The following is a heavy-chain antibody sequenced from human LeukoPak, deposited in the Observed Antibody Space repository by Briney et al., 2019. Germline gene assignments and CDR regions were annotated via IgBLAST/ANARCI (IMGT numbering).Heavy chain of an antibody. CDR3: TRTGVGYCTNGVCYGYYYYYYMDV. D-gene: IGHD2-8*01. CDR1: GFTFGDYA. V-gene: IGHV3-49*04. CDR2: IRSKAYGGTT. J-gene: IGHJ6*03. Sequence: GGSLRLSCTASGFTFGDYAMSWVRQAPGKGLEWVGFIRSKAYGGTTEYAASVKGRFTISRDDSKSIAYLQMNSLKTEDTAVYYCTRTGVGYCTNGVCYGYYYYYYMDVWGKGTTVTVSS.